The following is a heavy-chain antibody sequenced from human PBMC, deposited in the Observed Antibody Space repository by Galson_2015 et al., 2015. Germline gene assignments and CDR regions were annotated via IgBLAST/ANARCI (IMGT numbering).Heavy chain of an antibody. CDR3: AKEEVRYFDWLLLRGGFDY. CDR2: ISYDGSNK. CDR1: GFTFSSYG. Sequence: SLRLSCAASGFTFSSYGMHWVRQAPGKGLEWVAVISYDGSNKYYADSVKGRFTISRDNSKNTLYLQMNSLRAEDTAVYYCAKEEVRYFDWLLLRGGFDYWGQGTLVTVSS. V-gene: IGHV3-30*18. J-gene: IGHJ4*02. D-gene: IGHD3-9*01.